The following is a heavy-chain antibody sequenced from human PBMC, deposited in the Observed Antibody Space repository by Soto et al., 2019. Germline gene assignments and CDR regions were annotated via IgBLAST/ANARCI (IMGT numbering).Heavy chain of an antibody. Sequence: EVQLMESGGGLVQPGGSLRVSCAASGFEFSAYWMTWVRQAPGKGLEWVANIKKDGREKYYGDSVRGRFSVFRDNAQNAVFLQMNSLKGEDTAVYYCARGRYNGGDYPNFFDYWGQGTLVTVSS. V-gene: IGHV3-7*01. CDR3: ARGRYNGGDYPNFFDY. CDR2: IKKDGREK. D-gene: IGHD2-21*02. CDR1: GFEFSAYW. J-gene: IGHJ4*02.